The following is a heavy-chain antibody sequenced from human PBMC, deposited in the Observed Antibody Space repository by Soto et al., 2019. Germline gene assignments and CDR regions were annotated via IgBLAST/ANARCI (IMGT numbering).Heavy chain of an antibody. Sequence: PSETLSLTCAVYGGSFSGYYWSWVRQPPGKGLEWIGEINHRGSKNYNPSLKSRVTISVETSKNQFSLNLSSVTAADTAVYYYARGCDPSIAPPFDSWGQGTLVTVSS. J-gene: IGHJ4*02. CDR3: ARGCDPSIAPPFDS. D-gene: IGHD6-6*01. V-gene: IGHV4-34*01. CDR1: GGSFSGYY. CDR2: INHRGSK.